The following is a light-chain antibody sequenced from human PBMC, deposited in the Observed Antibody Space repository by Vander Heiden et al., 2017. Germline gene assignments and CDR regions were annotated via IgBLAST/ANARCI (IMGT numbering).Light chain of an antibody. J-gene: IGLJ2*01. CDR2: SNN. Sequence: QSVLTQPHSAPGPPGHRVTIPRTGRRANSGSTTVIWYQQLPGTAPKLLIYSNNQRPSGVPDRFSGSKSGTSASLAISGLQSEDEADYYCAAWDDSLDVVAFGGGTKLTVL. V-gene: IGLV1-44*01. CDR1: RANSGSTT. CDR3: AAWDDSLDVVA.